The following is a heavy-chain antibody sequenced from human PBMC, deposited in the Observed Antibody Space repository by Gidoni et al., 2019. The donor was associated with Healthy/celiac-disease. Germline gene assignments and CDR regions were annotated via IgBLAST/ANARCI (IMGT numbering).Heavy chain of an antibody. Sequence: EVQLLESGGGLVQPGGSLRLSCAASGFNFSSYAMSWVRQAPGKGLEWVSAISGSGGSTYYADSVKGRFTISRDNSKNTLYLQMNSLRAEDTAVYYCAKALRGGYYYYMDVWGKGTTVTVSS. CDR1: GFNFSSYA. CDR2: ISGSGGST. CDR3: AKALRGGYYYYMDV. J-gene: IGHJ6*03. V-gene: IGHV3-23*01. D-gene: IGHD2-15*01.